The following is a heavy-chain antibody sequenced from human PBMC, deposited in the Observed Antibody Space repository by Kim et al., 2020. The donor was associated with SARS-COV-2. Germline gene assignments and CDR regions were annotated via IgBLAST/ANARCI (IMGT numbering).Heavy chain of an antibody. CDR2: ISWDGGST. CDR3: AKDMGGRGGLYYYYYYGMDV. D-gene: IGHD3-16*01. Sequence: GGSLRLSCAASGFTFDDYTMHWVRQAPGKGLEWVSLISWDGGSTYYADSVKGRFTISRDNSKNSLYLQMNSLRTEDTALYYCAKDMGGRGGLYYYYYYGMDVWGQGTTVTVSS. CDR1: GFTFDDYT. V-gene: IGHV3-43*01. J-gene: IGHJ6*02.